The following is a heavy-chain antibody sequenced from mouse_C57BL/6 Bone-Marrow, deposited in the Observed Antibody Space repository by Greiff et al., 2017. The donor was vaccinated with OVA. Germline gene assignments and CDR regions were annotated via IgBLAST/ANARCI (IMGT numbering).Heavy chain of an antibody. CDR2: IDPNSGGT. V-gene: IGHV1-72*01. CDR3: ARDYYGSSLYYYAMDY. Sequence: QVQLQQPGAELVKPGASVKLSCKASGYTFTSYWMHWVKQRPGRGLEWIGRIDPNSGGTKYNEKFKSKATLTVDKPSSTAYMQLSSLTSEDSAVYDCARDYYGSSLYYYAMDYWGQGTSVTVSS. CDR1: GYTFTSYW. D-gene: IGHD1-1*01. J-gene: IGHJ4*01.